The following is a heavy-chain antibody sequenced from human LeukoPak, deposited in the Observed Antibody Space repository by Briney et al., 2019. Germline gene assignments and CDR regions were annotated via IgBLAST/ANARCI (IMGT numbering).Heavy chain of an antibody. V-gene: IGHV4-39*07. CDR3: ARYCSSTSCRYFDY. CDR1: GGSISSSSYY. D-gene: IGHD2-2*01. Sequence: SETLSLTCTVSGGSISSSSYYWGWIRQPPGKGLEWIGSIYYSGSTYYNPSLKSRVTISVDTPKNQFSLKLSSVTAADTAVYYCARYCSSTSCRYFDYWGQGTLVTVSS. J-gene: IGHJ4*02. CDR2: IYYSGST.